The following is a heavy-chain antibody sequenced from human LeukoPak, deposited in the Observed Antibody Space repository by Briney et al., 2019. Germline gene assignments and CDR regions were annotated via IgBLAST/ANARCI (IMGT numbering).Heavy chain of an antibody. Sequence: ASVKVSCKASGYTFTDYYIHWMRRAPGQGLEWMGWINPRSGGTRCKQKFQGSGPMTMDTSISTVYLDLSGMTFDYTALYYCATDNYGTLDYWGQGTLVTVSS. CDR2: INPRSGGT. J-gene: IGHJ4*02. CDR1: GYTFTDYY. V-gene: IGHV1-2*02. D-gene: IGHD3-16*01. CDR3: ATDNYGTLDY.